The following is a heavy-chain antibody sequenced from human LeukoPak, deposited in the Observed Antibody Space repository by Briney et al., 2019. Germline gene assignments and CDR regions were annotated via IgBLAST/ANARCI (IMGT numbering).Heavy chain of an antibody. V-gene: IGHV5-51*01. J-gene: IGHJ4*02. CDR2: IYPADSDT. CDR3: ARQFGGNSEFDY. D-gene: IGHD4-23*01. Sequence: GESLKISCKGSGYTFSNYWIAWVRQMPGKGLEWMGIIYPADSDTRYSPSFQGQVSISADKSISTAYLQWSSLKASGTAMYYCARQFGGNSEFDYWGQGTLVTVSS. CDR1: GYTFSNYW.